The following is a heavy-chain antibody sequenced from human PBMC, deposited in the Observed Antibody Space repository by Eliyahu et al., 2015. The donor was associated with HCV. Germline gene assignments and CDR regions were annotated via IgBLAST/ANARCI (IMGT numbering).Heavy chain of an antibody. CDR1: GYTFTDYD. Sequence: QVQLVQSGAEVKKPGASVKVSCRASGYTFTDYDINWVRQAAGQGLEWMGWMSPNTGNTGYAQKFQGRVTMTTTTSIDTAYMELSSLRSEDTALYYCARNRPETGIFDSWGQGTLVTVSS. CDR3: ARNRPETGIFDS. V-gene: IGHV1-8*01. CDR2: MSPNTGNT. D-gene: IGHD3-10*01. J-gene: IGHJ4*02.